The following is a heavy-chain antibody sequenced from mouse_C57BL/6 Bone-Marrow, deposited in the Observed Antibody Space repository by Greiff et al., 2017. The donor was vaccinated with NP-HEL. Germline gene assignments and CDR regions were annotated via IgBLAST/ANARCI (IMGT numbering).Heavy chain of an antibody. Sequence: EVQLQQSGPELVKPGASVKISCKASGYTFTDYYMNWVKQSHGKSLEWIGDINPNNGGTSYNQKFKGKATLTVDKSSSTAYMELRSLTSEDSAVYYCARMEDYRDYWGQGTSVTVSS. J-gene: IGHJ4*01. CDR3: ARMEDYRDY. D-gene: IGHD5-5*01. CDR1: GYTFTDYY. CDR2: INPNNGGT. V-gene: IGHV1-26*01.